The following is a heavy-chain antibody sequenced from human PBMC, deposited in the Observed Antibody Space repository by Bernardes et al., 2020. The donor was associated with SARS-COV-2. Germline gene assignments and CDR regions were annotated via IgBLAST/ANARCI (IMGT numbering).Heavy chain of an antibody. V-gene: IGHV7-4-1*02. Sequence: ASVKVSCKASGYTFTSYAINWVRQAPGQGLEWMAWINPNTGNPTDAPGFTGRFVFSLDTSVNTAYLQISGLKAEDTAIYYCAISRGKMYSSGWSDDFDYWGQGTLVTVSS. CDR3: AISRGKMYSSGWSDDFDY. J-gene: IGHJ4*02. CDR1: GYTFTSYA. CDR2: INPNTGNP. D-gene: IGHD6-19*01.